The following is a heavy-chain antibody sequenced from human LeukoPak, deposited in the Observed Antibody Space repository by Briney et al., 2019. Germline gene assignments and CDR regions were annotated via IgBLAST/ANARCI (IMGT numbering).Heavy chain of an antibody. D-gene: IGHD6-19*01. J-gene: IGHJ3*02. Sequence: APVNASYTPSEYTFTPYYIHWVRQSPGHGLQWMGWINPNGGGTNYEEEFRGRVTMTRDTSLSTAYMDLSSLTSDDTAVYYCAADSSGWSDDSLDIWGQGTMVTVSS. CDR2: INPNGGGT. CDR3: AADSSGWSDDSLDI. CDR1: EYTFTPYY. V-gene: IGHV1-2*02.